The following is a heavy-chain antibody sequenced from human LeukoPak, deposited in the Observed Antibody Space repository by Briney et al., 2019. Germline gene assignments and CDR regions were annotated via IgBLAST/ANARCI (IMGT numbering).Heavy chain of an antibody. V-gene: IGHV4-59*04. D-gene: IGHD3/OR15-3a*01. CDR3: ARQTGSGLFILP. CDR2: IFYIGNT. J-gene: IGHJ4*02. Sequence: PETLSLTCTVSGRSTSSYYCRWIRQPPGRWRGWIGYIFYIGNTYYNTTLKRQVSISIDTSKNRSSLKFTSVTVADTAVYYCARQTGSGLFILPGGQGTLVTVSS. CDR1: GRSTSSYY.